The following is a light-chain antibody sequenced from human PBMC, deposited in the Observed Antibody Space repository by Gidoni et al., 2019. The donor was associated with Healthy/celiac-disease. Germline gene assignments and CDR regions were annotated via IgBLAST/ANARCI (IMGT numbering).Light chain of an antibody. Sequence: PGQSITISCTGTSSDVGSYNLVSWYQQHPGKAPKLMIYEVSKRPSGVSNRFSGSKSGNTASLTISGLQAEDEADYYCCSYAGSSTVVFGGGTKLTVL. V-gene: IGLV2-23*02. CDR1: SSDVGSYNL. CDR3: CSYAGSSTVV. J-gene: IGLJ2*01. CDR2: EVS.